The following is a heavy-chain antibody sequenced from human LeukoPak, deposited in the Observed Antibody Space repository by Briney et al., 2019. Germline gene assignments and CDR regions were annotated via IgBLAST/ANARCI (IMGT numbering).Heavy chain of an antibody. CDR1: GGSISSSSYY. D-gene: IGHD5-18*01. Sequence: SETLSLTCTVSGGSISSSSYYWGWIRQPPGKGLEWIGSIYYSGSTYYNPSLKSRVTISVDTSKNQFSLKLSSVTAADTAVYYCAGQGGGSYGYWGQGTLVTVSS. V-gene: IGHV4-39*01. CDR3: AGQGGGSYGY. J-gene: IGHJ4*02. CDR2: IYYSGST.